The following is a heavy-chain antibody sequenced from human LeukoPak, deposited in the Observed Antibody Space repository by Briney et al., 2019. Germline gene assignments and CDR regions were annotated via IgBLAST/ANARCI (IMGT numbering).Heavy chain of an antibody. CDR1: GYSFTRYW. Sequence: GESLKISCKASGYSFTRYWISWVRQMPGKGLEWMGRIDPSDSYTNYSLSFQGHVTISAHKSISTAYLQWRSLKASDTAIYYCARTYSSGWAFFDYWGQGNMVTVSS. CDR3: ARTYSSGWAFFDY. V-gene: IGHV5-10-1*01. CDR2: IDPSDSYT. D-gene: IGHD6-19*01. J-gene: IGHJ4*02.